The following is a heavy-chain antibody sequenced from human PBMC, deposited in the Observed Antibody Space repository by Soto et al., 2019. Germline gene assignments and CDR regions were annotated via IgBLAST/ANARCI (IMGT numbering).Heavy chain of an antibody. J-gene: IGHJ4*02. CDR2: IYHSGST. D-gene: IGHD2-8*02. V-gene: IGHV4-59*12. Sequence: SETLSLTCTVSGGSISSYYWSWIRQPPGKGLEWIGYIYHSGSTNYNPSLKSRVTISVDTSKNQFSLKLTSVTAADTAVYYCARDKITGLFDFWGQGTLVTVSS. CDR1: GGSISSYY. CDR3: ARDKITGLFDF.